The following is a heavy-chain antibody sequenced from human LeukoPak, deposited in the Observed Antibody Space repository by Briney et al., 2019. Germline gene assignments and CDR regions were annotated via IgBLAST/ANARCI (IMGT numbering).Heavy chain of an antibody. CDR1: GDSISGTAY. J-gene: IGHJ4*02. Sequence: SETLSLTCTVSGDSISGTAYWGWIRQPPGKGLEWIGSGFYNGRAYYNPSLKSRVSISVDTSNNLYSLRLTSVTAADTAVYYCARRGYNSSWYLKGKFDFWGQGTLVTVSS. V-gene: IGHV4-39*02. D-gene: IGHD6-13*01. CDR2: GFYNGRA. CDR3: ARRGYNSSWYLKGKFDF.